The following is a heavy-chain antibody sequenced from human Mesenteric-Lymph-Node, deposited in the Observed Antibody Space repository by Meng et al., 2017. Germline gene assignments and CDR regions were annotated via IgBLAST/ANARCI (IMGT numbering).Heavy chain of an antibody. Sequence: QVQLQQWGAGLLKPSDTLSLTCAVYGGSLSGYYWSWIRQPPGKGLEWIGEINHSGSTNYNPSLKSRVTISVDTSKNQFSLKLSSVTAADTAVYYCARTIGGADIVVVPAAYYFDYWGQGTLVTVSS. D-gene: IGHD2-2*01. V-gene: IGHV4-34*01. J-gene: IGHJ4*02. CDR1: GGSLSGYY. CDR3: ARTIGGADIVVVPAAYYFDY. CDR2: INHSGST.